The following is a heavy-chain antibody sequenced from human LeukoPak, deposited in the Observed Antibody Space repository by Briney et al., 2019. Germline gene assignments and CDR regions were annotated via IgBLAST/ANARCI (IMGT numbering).Heavy chain of an antibody. V-gene: IGHV3-74*01. CDR2: INNDGSGT. CDR1: GFTFSNYW. CDR3: TSLYLTDV. Sequence: PRGSLRLSCAASGFTFSNYWMHWVRQVPGKGLVWVSRINNDGSGTTYADSVKGRFTISRDNAKNTLYLQMNSLRVEDTAVYYCTSLYLTDVWGKGTTVTVSS. D-gene: IGHD2-2*02. J-gene: IGHJ6*04.